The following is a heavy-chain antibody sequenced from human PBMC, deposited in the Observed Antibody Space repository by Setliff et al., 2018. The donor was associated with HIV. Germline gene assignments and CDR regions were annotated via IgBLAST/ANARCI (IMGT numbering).Heavy chain of an antibody. CDR3: ARDNSYYYGSGSHYWYGMDV. CDR1: GGSISSGDYY. Sequence: TLSLTCTVSGGSISSGDYYWTWIRQPAGKGLQWIGRIHTSGNTNYNPSLKSRVTMSIDTSKNQFSLKLSSVTAADTAVYYCARDNSYYYGSGSHYWYGMDVWGQGTTVTVSS. V-gene: IGHV4-61*02. J-gene: IGHJ6*01. D-gene: IGHD3-10*01. CDR2: IHTSGNT.